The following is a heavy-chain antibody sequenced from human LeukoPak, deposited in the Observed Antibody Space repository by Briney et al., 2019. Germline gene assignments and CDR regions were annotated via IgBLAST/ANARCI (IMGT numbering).Heavy chain of an antibody. Sequence: PSETLSLTCTVSGASISTGYYYWTWIRQHPGKGLEWIGCLHPTGSTYYNPSLKSRLSISVGTSKNQFSLKLSSVTAADTAVYYCARARSAISGSYYRLISRAFDIWGQGTMVTVSS. V-gene: IGHV4-31*03. CDR2: LHPTGST. D-gene: IGHD1-26*01. CDR1: GASISTGYYY. CDR3: ARARSAISGSYYRLISRAFDI. J-gene: IGHJ3*02.